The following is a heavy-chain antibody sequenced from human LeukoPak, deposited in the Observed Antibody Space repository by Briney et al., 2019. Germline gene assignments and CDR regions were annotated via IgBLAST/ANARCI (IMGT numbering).Heavy chain of an antibody. Sequence: GGSLRLSCAASGFSFSSTAMNWVRQAPGKGLGWVSASSTDGDTYYADSVQGRFTISRDNSRNTLYLQMTSLRADDTAVYYCAKKTPGTYPFDYWGQGTLVTVSP. CDR3: AKKTPGTYPFDY. CDR2: SSTDGDT. D-gene: IGHD6-13*01. J-gene: IGHJ4*02. V-gene: IGHV3-23*01. CDR1: GFSFSSTA.